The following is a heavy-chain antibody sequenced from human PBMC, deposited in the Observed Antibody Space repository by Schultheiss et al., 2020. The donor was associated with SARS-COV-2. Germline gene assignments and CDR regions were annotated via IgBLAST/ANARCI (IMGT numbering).Heavy chain of an antibody. V-gene: IGHV3-23*01. J-gene: IGHJ4*02. CDR1: GFTFSSYA. Sequence: GGSLRLSCAASGFTFSSYAMSWVRQAPGKGLEWVSAISGSGGSTYYADSVKGRFTISRDNSKNTLYLQMNSLRAEDTAVYYCARREMYSTSPLIDYWGQGTLVTVSS. D-gene: IGHD6-6*01. CDR2: ISGSGGST. CDR3: ARREMYSTSPLIDY.